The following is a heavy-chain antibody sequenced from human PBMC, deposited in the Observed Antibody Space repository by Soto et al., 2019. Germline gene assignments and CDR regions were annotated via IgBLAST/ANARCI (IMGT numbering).Heavy chain of an antibody. Sequence: ASVKVSCKASGGTFSSYAISWVRQAPGQGLEWMGGIIPIFGTANYAQKFQGRVTITADESTSTAYMELSSLRSEDTAVYYCARYSLGHGDFYPLYYYYYGMDVWGQGTTVTVSS. J-gene: IGHJ6*02. D-gene: IGHD4-17*01. V-gene: IGHV1-69*13. CDR1: GGTFSSYA. CDR2: IIPIFGTA. CDR3: ARYSLGHGDFYPLYYYYYGMDV.